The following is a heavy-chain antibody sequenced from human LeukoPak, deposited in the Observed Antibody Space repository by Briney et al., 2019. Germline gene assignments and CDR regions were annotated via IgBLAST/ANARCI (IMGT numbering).Heavy chain of an antibody. CDR3: AILVGAPRTADTLRYNWFDP. J-gene: IGHJ5*02. CDR1: GYTFTGYY. V-gene: IGHV1-2*02. Sequence: ASVKVSCKASGYTFTGYYMHWVRQAPGQGLEWMGWINPNSGGTNYAQKFQGRVTMTRDTSISTAYMELSRLRSDDTAVYYCAILVGAPRTADTLRYNWFDPWGQGTLVTVSS. CDR2: INPNSGGT. D-gene: IGHD1-26*01.